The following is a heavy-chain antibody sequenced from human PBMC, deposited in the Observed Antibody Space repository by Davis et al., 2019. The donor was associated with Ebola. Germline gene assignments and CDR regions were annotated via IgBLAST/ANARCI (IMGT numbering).Heavy chain of an antibody. V-gene: IGHV3-43*01. Sequence: GESLKISCAASGFGFSNYWIHWVRQAPGKGLEWVPLISWDGYPYYADAVKGRFIISRDNRKNSLYLQMSSLRNEDSAVYYCTKDLMATSTQYYFQSWGQGTLVTVSS. D-gene: IGHD5-24*01. CDR3: TKDLMATSTQYYFQS. J-gene: IGHJ4*02. CDR1: GFGFSNYW. CDR2: ISWDGYP.